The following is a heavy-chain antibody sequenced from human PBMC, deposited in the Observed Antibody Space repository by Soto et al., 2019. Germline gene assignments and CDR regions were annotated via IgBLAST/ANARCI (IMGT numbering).Heavy chain of an antibody. J-gene: IGHJ3*02. V-gene: IGHV4-59*08. CDR1: GGSISSYY. CDR2: IYYSGST. D-gene: IGHD2-2*01. Sequence: SETLSLTCTVSGGSISSYYWSWIRQPPGKGLEWIGYIYYSGSTNYNPSLKSRVTISVDTSKNQFSLKLSSVTAADTAVYYCARHTDIVVVPAAMGGAFDIWGQGTMVTVSS. CDR3: ARHTDIVVVPAAMGGAFDI.